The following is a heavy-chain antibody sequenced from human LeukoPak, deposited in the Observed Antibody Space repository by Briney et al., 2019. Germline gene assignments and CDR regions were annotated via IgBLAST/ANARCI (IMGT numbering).Heavy chain of an antibody. V-gene: IGHV3-53*01. CDR2: IYSGGST. CDR3: ARDFNGDYVDY. J-gene: IGHJ4*02. D-gene: IGHD4-17*01. CDR1: GFTVSSNC. Sequence: GGSLRLSCATSGFTVSSNCMSWVRQAPGKGLEWVSVIYSGGSTYYADSVKGRFTISRDNSKNTLYLQMNSLRAEDTAVHYCARDFNGDYVDYWGQGTRVTVSS.